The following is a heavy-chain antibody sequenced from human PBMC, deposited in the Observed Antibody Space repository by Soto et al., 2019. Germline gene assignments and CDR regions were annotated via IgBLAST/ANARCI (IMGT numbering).Heavy chain of an antibody. D-gene: IGHD3-10*01. CDR3: VRNWRYYGGDYYYGMDA. V-gene: IGHV2-5*02. J-gene: IGHJ6*02. Sequence: ITLKESGPTLVKPTQTLTLTCIFSGFSLNTGGVGVGWVRQPRGKAMEWLALIYWDDDERYRPSLRSRLNITKDPITNQVVLTMLNMDHEDTATYYCVRNWRYYGGDYYYGMDAWAKGPRSPSR. CDR2: IYWDDDE. CDR1: GFSLNTGGVG.